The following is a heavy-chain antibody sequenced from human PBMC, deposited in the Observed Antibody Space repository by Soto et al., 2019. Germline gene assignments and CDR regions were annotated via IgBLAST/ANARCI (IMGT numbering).Heavy chain of an antibody. J-gene: IGHJ6*02. Sequence: QVQLVQSGAEVKKPGASVKVSCKASGYTFTSYGISWVRQAPGQGLEWMGWISTYNGNTKYAQKLQGRVTMTTDTATSTAYMELRSLRSDDTAVYYCARDGQTTMVRGVRGGSYNYYGMDVWGQGTTVTVSS. D-gene: IGHD3-10*01. CDR2: ISTYNGNT. CDR1: GYTFTSYG. CDR3: ARDGQTTMVRGVRGGSYNYYGMDV. V-gene: IGHV1-18*04.